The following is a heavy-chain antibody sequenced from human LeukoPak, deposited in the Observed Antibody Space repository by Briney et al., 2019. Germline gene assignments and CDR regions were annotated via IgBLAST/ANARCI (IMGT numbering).Heavy chain of an antibody. J-gene: IGHJ5*02. Sequence: GGSLRLSCAASGFTFSSYWMHWVRQAPGKGLVWVSRINSDGSSTSYADSVKGRFTISRDNAKNTLYLQMNSLRAEDTAVYYCARVRLWLDWFDPWGQGTLVTVSS. CDR2: INSDGSST. CDR3: ARVRLWLDWFDP. CDR1: GFTFSSYW. D-gene: IGHD3-10*01. V-gene: IGHV3-74*01.